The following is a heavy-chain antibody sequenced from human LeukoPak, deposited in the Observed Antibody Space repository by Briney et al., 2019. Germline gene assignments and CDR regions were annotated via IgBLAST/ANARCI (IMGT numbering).Heavy chain of an antibody. Sequence: SETLSLTXTVSGGSISSKTYYWGWIRQPPGKGLEWIGTIYYSGSTYYNPSLKSRVTISVDTSKNQFSLKLGSVTAADTAVYYCARHEVRGARSFDYWGQGTLVTVSS. CDR1: GGSISSKTYY. D-gene: IGHD3-10*01. V-gene: IGHV4-39*01. CDR2: IYYSGST. CDR3: ARHEVRGARSFDY. J-gene: IGHJ4*02.